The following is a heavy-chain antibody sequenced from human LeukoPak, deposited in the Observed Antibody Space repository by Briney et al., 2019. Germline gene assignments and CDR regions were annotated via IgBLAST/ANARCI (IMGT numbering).Heavy chain of an antibody. D-gene: IGHD5-12*01. CDR1: GGSFSGYF. J-gene: IGHJ5*02. CDR3: ARDGYDLRRDWFDP. CDR2: VNHSGNT. Sequence: PSETLSLTCAVDGGSFSGYFWSWIRQSPGKGLEWIGEVNHSGNTNYNPSLKSRVTISLDTSKNQFSLNLTSVTAADTAVYYCARDGYDLRRDWFDPWGQGTLVTVSS. V-gene: IGHV4-34*01.